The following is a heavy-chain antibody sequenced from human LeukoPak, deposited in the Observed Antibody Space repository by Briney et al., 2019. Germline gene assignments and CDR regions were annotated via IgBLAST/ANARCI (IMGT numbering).Heavy chain of an antibody. CDR3: AKGNYYFDY. CDR2: INPNSGGT. CDR1: GYTFTNYY. Sequence: GASVKASCKASGYTFTNYYMHWVRQAPGQGLEWMGRINPNSGGTNSAQKFQGRVSMTRDTSISTVYVELSSLRSDDTAVYYCAKGNYYFDYWGQGTLVTVSS. J-gene: IGHJ4*02. V-gene: IGHV1-2*06.